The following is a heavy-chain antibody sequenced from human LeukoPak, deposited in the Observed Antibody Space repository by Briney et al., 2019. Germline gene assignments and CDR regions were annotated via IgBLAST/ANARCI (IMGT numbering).Heavy chain of an antibody. CDR3: ATPVVVIEPDAFDI. Sequence: PSETLFLTCAVSGGSISSSSYSWGWIRQPPGKGLEWIGIMYYSGRTVYNPSLRSRVTMSADTSKNQFSLKLSSVTAADTAVYYCATPVVVIEPDAFDIWGQGTMVTVSS. CDR2: MYYSGRT. D-gene: IGHD3-22*01. J-gene: IGHJ3*02. V-gene: IGHV4-39*07. CDR1: GGSISSSSYS.